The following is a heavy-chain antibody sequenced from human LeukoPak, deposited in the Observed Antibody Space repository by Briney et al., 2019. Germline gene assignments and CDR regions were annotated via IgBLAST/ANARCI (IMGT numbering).Heavy chain of an antibody. CDR1: SFTFSSYV. D-gene: IGHD3-9*01. CDR2: VSTTGGST. J-gene: IGHJ6*03. Sequence: PGGSLRLSCGASSFTFSSYVMSWVRQAPGKGLEWVSTVSTTGGSTYYADSVKGRFTISRDNSKDTLYLQMNSLRAEDTAVYYCARAPKEYFDWLLPQRSAMDVWGKGTTVTISS. V-gene: IGHV3-23*01. CDR3: ARAPKEYFDWLLPQRSAMDV.